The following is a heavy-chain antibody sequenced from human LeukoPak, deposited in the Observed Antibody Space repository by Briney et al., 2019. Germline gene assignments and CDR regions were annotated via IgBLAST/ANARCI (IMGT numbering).Heavy chain of an antibody. D-gene: IGHD3-22*01. J-gene: IGHJ4*02. CDR1: GYTFTGYY. V-gene: IGHV1-2*02. CDR3: ARASYYYDFSGYYPLGH. CDR2: INPNSGGT. Sequence: ASVKVSCKASGYTFTGYYMHWVRQAPGQGLEWMGWINPNSGGTNYAQKFQGRVTMTTDTSTRTAYMDLRSLRSDDTAVYYCARASYYYDFSGYYPLGHWGQGTLVTVSS.